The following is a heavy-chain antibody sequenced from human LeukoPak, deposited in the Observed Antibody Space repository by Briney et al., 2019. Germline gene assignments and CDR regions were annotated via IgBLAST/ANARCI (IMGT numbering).Heavy chain of an antibody. CDR3: ARPNLGYCSSTSCSYFDY. V-gene: IGHV1-69*01. CDR1: GGTFSSYA. D-gene: IGHD2-2*01. Sequence: TVKVSCKASGGTFSSYAISWVRQAPGQGLEWMGGIIPIFGTANYAQKFQGRVTITADESTSTAYMELSSLRSEDTAVYYCARPNLGYCSSTSCSYFDYWGQGTLVTVSS. CDR2: IIPIFGTA. J-gene: IGHJ4*02.